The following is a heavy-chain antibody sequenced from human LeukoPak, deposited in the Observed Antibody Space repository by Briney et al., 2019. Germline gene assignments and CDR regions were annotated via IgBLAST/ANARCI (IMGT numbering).Heavy chain of an antibody. Sequence: SETLSPTCAVYGGSFSGYYWSWIRQPPGKGLEWIGEINHSGSTNYNPSLKSRVTISVDTSKNQFSLKLSSVTAADTAVYYCARGIPSSGWYAYWGQGTLVTVSS. J-gene: IGHJ4*02. CDR2: INHSGST. V-gene: IGHV4-34*01. CDR3: ARGIPSSGWYAY. D-gene: IGHD6-19*01. CDR1: GGSFSGYY.